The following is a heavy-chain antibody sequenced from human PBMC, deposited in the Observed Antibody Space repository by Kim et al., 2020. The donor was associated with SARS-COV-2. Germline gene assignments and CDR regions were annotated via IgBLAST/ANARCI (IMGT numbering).Heavy chain of an antibody. V-gene: IGHV3-30*18. CDR3: AKVATIGEYYYYYGMDV. D-gene: IGHD5-12*01. CDR1: GFTFSSYG. CDR2: ISYDGSNK. J-gene: IGHJ6*02. Sequence: GGSLRLSCAASGFTFSSYGMHWVRQAPGKGLEWVAVISYDGSNKYYADSVKGRFTISRDNSKNTLYLQMNSLRAEDTAVYYCAKVATIGEYYYYYGMDVWGQGTTVTVSS.